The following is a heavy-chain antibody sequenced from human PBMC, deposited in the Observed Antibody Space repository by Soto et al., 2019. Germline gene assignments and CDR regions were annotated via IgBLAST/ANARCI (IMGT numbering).Heavy chain of an antibody. Sequence: SETLSLTCTVSGGSISSSSYYWGWIRQPPGKGLEWIGSIYYSGSTYYNPSLKSRVTISVDTSKNQFSLKLSSVTAADTAVYYCARHEGWGYGDGYGMDVWGQGTTVTVSS. V-gene: IGHV4-39*01. CDR2: IYYSGST. CDR1: GGSISSSSYY. D-gene: IGHD4-17*01. J-gene: IGHJ6*02. CDR3: ARHEGWGYGDGYGMDV.